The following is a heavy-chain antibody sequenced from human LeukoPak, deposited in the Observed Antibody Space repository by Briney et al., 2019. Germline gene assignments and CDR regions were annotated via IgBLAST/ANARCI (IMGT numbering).Heavy chain of an antibody. CDR1: GGSFSGYY. V-gene: IGHV4-59*01. CDR3: AREISSGWFDP. D-gene: IGHD6-19*01. CDR2: IYNSGST. J-gene: IGHJ5*02. Sequence: SETLSLTCAVYGGSFSGYYWSWIRQPPGKGLEWIGYIYNSGSTNYNPSLKSRVTISVDTSKNQFSLKLSSVTAADTAVYYCAREISSGWFDPWGQGTLVTVSS.